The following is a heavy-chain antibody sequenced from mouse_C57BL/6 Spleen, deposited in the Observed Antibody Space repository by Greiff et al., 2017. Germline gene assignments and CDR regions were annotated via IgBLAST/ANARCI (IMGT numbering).Heavy chain of an antibody. CDR2: IDPSDSYT. CDR1: GYTFTSYW. CDR3: ASPHSGYFDV. Sequence: QVQLKQPGAELVMPGASVKLSCKASGYTFTSYWMHWVKQRPGQGLEWIGEIDPSDSYTNYNQKFKGKSTLTVDKSSSTAYMQLSSLTSEDSAVYYCASPHSGYFDVWGTGTTVTVSS. J-gene: IGHJ1*03. V-gene: IGHV1-69*01.